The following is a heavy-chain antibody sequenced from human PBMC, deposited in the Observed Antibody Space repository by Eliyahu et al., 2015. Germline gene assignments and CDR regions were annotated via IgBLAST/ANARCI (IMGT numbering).Heavy chain of an antibody. CDR1: GFTFSSYG. CDR3: AKDRRPEGIYYYYGMDV. CDR2: ISYDGSNK. D-gene: IGHD3-3*02. V-gene: IGHV3-30*18. Sequence: QVQLVESGGGVVQPGRSLRLSCAASGFTFSSYGMHWVRQAPGKGLEWVAVISYDGSNKYYADSVKGRFTIXRDNSKNTLYLQMNSLRAEDTAVYYCAKDRRPEGIYYYYGMDVWGQGTTVTVSS. J-gene: IGHJ6*02.